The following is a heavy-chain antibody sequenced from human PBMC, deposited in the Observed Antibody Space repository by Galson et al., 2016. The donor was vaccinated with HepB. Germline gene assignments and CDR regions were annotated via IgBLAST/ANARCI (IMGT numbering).Heavy chain of an antibody. CDR2: IWYDGSNK. CDR3: ARAQFVGTFLVGNQYYYDMDV. CDR1: GFAFNTYG. V-gene: IGHV3-33*01. J-gene: IGHJ6*02. D-gene: IGHD3-3*02. Sequence: SLRLSCATSGFAFNTYGMHWVRQAPGKGLEWVAVIWYDGSNKYYGNSVNGRFTISRDNSKNTLFLQMNSLRVEDTAVYYCARAQFVGTFLVGNQYYYDMDVWGQGTTVTVSS.